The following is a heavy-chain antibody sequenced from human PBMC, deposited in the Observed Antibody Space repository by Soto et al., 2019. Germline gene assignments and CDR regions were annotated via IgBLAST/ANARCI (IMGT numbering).Heavy chain of an antibody. CDR2: FDPEDGET. Sequence: QVQLVQSGAEVKKPGASVKVYCKIPGYTLTELSMHWVRQAPGKGLEWMGGFDPEDGETVYAQKFQGRVTMTEVKPTDTAYMELNSLRSEDTAVYYCATDSRTSGSYYNIDYCGQGTLVTVSS. CDR3: ATDSRTSGSYYNIDY. V-gene: IGHV1-24*01. D-gene: IGHD1-26*01. CDR1: GYTLTELS. J-gene: IGHJ4*02.